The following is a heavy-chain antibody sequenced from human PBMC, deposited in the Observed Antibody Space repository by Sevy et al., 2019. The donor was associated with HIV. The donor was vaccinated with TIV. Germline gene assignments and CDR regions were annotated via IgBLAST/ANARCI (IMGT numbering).Heavy chain of an antibody. V-gene: IGHV3-48*02. CDR2: IRSSSSII. D-gene: IGHD2-2*01. CDR1: GFTFSSYS. J-gene: IGHJ6*02. CDR3: ARVGCDSTTCNGMDV. Sequence: GGSLRLSCAASGFTFSSYSMHWVRQAPGKGLEWVSYIRSSSSIIYYADSVKGRFTISRDNAKNSLYLQMNSLRDEDRAVYYCARVGCDSTTCNGMDVWGQGTTVTVSS.